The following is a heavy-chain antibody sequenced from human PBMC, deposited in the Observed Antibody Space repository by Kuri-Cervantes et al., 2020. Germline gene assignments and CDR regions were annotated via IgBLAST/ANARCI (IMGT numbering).Heavy chain of an antibody. D-gene: IGHD2-15*01. CDR2: INHSGRT. J-gene: IGHJ5*02. V-gene: IGHV4-34*01. Sequence: GSLRLSCAVFGETFSGYYWIWIRQPPGKGLEWIGEINHSGRTNYNPSLKSRVTISVDTSKNQFSLKLSSVTAADTAVYYCARMRAQGTSVVSVVVAATTAWFDPWGQGTLVTVSS. CDR3: ARMRAQGTSVVSVVVAATTAWFDP. CDR1: GETFSGYY.